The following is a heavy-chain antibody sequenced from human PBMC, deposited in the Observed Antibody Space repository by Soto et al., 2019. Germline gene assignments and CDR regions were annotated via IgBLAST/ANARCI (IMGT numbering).Heavy chain of an antibody. V-gene: IGHV3-23*01. Sequence: EVQLLESGGGLVQPGGSLRLSCAASGFAFSNYAMTWVRQAPGKGLEWVSAISGSGGGTFYADSVKGRFTISRDNSKNTLYLQMNSLTAEDTAVYYCAKARMTTVTWEAFDIWDQGTMVTVSS. CDR3: AKARMTTVTWEAFDI. D-gene: IGHD4-17*01. CDR2: ISGSGGGT. J-gene: IGHJ3*02. CDR1: GFAFSNYA.